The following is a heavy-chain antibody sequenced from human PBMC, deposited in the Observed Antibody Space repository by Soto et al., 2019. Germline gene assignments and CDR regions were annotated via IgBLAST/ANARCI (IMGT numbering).Heavy chain of an antibody. CDR2: ISSYNGKT. CDR3: ARGGSPGGWFDP. J-gene: IGHJ5*02. V-gene: IGHV1-18*04. CDR1: GYTFSSYA. D-gene: IGHD1-26*01. Sequence: ASVKASCKASGYTFSSYAISWVRQAPGQGLEWMGWISSYNGKTNYAQNLQGRVTMTTDTSTSTAYMELRSLRSDDTAVYYCARGGSPGGWFDPWGQGTLVTVSS.